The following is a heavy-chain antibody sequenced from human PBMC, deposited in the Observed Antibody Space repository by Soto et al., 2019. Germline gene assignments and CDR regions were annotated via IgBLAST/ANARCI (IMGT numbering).Heavy chain of an antibody. CDR1: GFTIGDYW. CDR2: IKQDGSEK. J-gene: IGHJ4*02. V-gene: IGHV3-7*01. Sequence: HPGWSLRLSCAASGFTIGDYWMSWVRQAPGKGLEWVANIKQDGSEKYYVDSVKGRFTISRDSAKNSLYLQMNRLRGEDTAVYYCARTIVVVVPHNFDHWGQGTLVTGS. CDR3: ARTIVVVVPHNFDH. D-gene: IGHD3-22*01.